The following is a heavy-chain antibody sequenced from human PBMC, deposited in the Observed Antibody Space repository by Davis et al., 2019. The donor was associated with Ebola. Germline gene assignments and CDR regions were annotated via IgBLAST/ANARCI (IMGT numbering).Heavy chain of an antibody. CDR3: TCSSDGMDV. J-gene: IGHJ6*02. CDR2: IRSKANSYAT. Sequence: GGSPRLSCAASGFTFSGSAMHWVRQASGKGLEWVGRIRSKANSYATAYAASVKGRFTISRDDSKNTAYLQMNSLKTEDTAVYYCTCSSDGMDVWGQGTTVTVSS. CDR1: GFTFSGSA. V-gene: IGHV3-73*01. D-gene: IGHD3-10*02.